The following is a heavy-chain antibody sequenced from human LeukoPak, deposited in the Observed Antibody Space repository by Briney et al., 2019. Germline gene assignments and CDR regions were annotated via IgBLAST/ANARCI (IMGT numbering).Heavy chain of an antibody. D-gene: IGHD3-22*01. CDR3: ARGVQDRDSSGYLPGSEYFQH. CDR2: ISYDGSNK. Sequence: GGSLRLSCAASGFTFSSYAMHWVRQAPGKGLEWVAVISYDGSNKYYADSVKGRFTISRDNSKNTLYLRMNSLRAEDTAVYYCARGVQDRDSSGYLPGSEYFQHWGQGTLVTVSS. CDR1: GFTFSSYA. V-gene: IGHV3-30-3*01. J-gene: IGHJ1*01.